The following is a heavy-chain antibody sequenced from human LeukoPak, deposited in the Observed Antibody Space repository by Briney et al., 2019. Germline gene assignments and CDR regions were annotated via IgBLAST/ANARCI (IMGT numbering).Heavy chain of an antibody. J-gene: IGHJ4*02. D-gene: IGHD1-26*01. CDR3: ARAKSIRYFSFGY. CDR2: MNPNSGNT. CDR1: GYTFTIYD. Sequence: ASVEVSCKASGYTFTIYDINWVRQDTGQGLGWMGWMNPNSGNTGYAQKFQGRVTITRNTSISTAYMELSSLRSEDTAVYYCARAKSIRYFSFGYWGQGTLVTVSS. V-gene: IGHV1-8*03.